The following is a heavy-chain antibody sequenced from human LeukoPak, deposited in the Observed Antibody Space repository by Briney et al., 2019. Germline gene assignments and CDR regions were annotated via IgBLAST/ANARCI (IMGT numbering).Heavy chain of an antibody. CDR3: ASGLNFDY. Sequence: GGSLRLPCEASGFTFSSYALSWVRQAPGKGLEWVSAISGSGGSTYYPDSVRGHFTISRDNSKNTLYLQMNSLRAEDTAVYYCASGLNFDYWGQGTLVTVSS. D-gene: IGHD6-25*01. CDR1: GFTFSSYA. CDR2: ISGSGGST. J-gene: IGHJ4*02. V-gene: IGHV3-23*01.